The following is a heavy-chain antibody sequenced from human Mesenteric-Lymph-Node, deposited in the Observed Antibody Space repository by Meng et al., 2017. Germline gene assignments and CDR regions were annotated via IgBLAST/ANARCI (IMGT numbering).Heavy chain of an antibody. CDR1: GCSISSGGYY. J-gene: IGHJ4*02. Sequence: LQESGPGLGKPSPTLSPTCPVSGCSISSGGYYWSWIRQPPGKGLEWIGYIYYSGSTYYNPSLKSRVTISVDTSKNQFSLKLSSVTATDTAVYYCARRRGGSGRDCWGQGTLVTVSS. V-gene: IGHV4-30-4*01. D-gene: IGHD3-10*01. CDR2: IYYSGST. CDR3: ARRRGGSGRDC.